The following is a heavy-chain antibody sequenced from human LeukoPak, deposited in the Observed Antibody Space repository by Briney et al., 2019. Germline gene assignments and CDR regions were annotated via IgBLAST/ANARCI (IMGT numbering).Heavy chain of an antibody. CDR2: ISSSSSYI. Sequence: GGSLRLSCAASGFTFSTYSMNWVRQAPGKGLEWDSSISSSSSYIYYADSVKGRFTISRDNSKNTLYLQMNSLRAEDTAVYYCARELVVPAARAYFDYWGQGTLVTVSS. D-gene: IGHD2-2*01. V-gene: IGHV3-21*01. CDR1: GFTFSTYS. CDR3: ARELVVPAARAYFDY. J-gene: IGHJ4*02.